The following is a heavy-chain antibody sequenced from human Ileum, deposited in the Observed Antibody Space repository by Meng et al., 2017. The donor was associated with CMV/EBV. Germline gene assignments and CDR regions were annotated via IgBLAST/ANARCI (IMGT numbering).Heavy chain of an antibody. D-gene: IGHD3-10*01. CDR3: ARGLASGWPDY. CDR2: ITHSGRT. Sequence: QVQLQQWGAGLLKPSATLSLTCAVFGGSFTGYYWSWLRQSPGKGLEWIGEITHSGRTSYNLSLKSRVTISVDMSKYQFSLKLTSVTAADTAIYYCARGLASGWPDYWGQGTLVTVSS. V-gene: IGHV4-34*01. J-gene: IGHJ4*02. CDR1: GGSFTGYY.